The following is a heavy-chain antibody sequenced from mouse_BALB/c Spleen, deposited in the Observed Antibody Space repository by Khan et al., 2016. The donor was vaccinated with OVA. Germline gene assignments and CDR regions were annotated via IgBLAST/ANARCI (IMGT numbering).Heavy chain of an antibody. CDR2: INPTSGYT. CDR1: GYTFTTYW. V-gene: IGHV1-7*01. CDR3: TRDRSDY. Sequence: QVQLKQSGAELAKPGASVKMSCKASGYTFTTYWMHWVKQRPGQGLEWIGYINPTSGYTDYNEKFKDRATLSADKSSSTAYMQLSSLTSEDSAVYYCTRDRSDYGGQGTTLTVSS. J-gene: IGHJ2*01.